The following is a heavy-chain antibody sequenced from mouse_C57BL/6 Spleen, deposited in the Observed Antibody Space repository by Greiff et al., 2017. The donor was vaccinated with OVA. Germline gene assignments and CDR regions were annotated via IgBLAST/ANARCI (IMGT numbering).Heavy chain of an antibody. Sequence: VQLQQPGAELVKPGASVKVSSKASGSTFPGYWMHWLKQRPAQGLGWIGRINPPVIDTNYNQKFKGKATLTVDKSSSTAYMQLSSLTSEDSAVYYCAMRLLGYFDYWGQGTTLTVSS. V-gene: IGHV1-74*04. CDR3: AMRLLGYFDY. CDR1: GSTFPGYW. CDR2: INPPVIDT. J-gene: IGHJ2*01. D-gene: IGHD1-1*01.